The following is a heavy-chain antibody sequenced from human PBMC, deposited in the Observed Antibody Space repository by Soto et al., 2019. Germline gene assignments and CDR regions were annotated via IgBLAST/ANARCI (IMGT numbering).Heavy chain of an antibody. CDR2: VSHVDDNK. CDR1: GFTFNLFT. V-gene: IGHV3-30-3*01. J-gene: IGHJ3*01. D-gene: IGHD3-22*01. Sequence: GGSLRLSCAASGFTFNLFTFHWVRQAPGGGLEWVAVVSHVDDNKFYADSVKGRFTISRDNSKNSLYLQMNSLRAEDTAVYFCARDQLYYNDISGRPLNAFDVWGQGTMVT. CDR3: ARDQLYYNDISGRPLNAFDV.